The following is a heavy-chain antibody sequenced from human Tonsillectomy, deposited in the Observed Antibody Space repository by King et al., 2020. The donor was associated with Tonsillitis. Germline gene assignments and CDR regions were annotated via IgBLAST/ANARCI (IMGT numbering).Heavy chain of an antibody. CDR1: GFTFSYYT. Sequence: VQLVESGGGLVQPGGSLRLACSASGFTFSYYTMHWVRQAPGKGLEYVSAISSNGGSTYYADSVKGRFTISRDDSKNTLYVQMSSLRAEYTAVYYCVKLTYDSSAYPFWGQGTLVTVSS. D-gene: IGHD3-22*01. CDR2: ISSNGGST. CDR3: VKLTYDSSAYPF. J-gene: IGHJ4*02. V-gene: IGHV3-64*05.